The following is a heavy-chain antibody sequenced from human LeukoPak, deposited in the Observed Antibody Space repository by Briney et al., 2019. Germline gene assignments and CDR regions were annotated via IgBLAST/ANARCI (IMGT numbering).Heavy chain of an antibody. Sequence: PGGSLRLSCAASGFTFSSYSMNWVRQAPGKGLEWVSSIGSSSSYIYYADSVKGRFTISRDNAKNSLYLQMNSLRAEDTAVYYCARDRAVAGTGANWFDPWGQGTLVTVSS. CDR3: ARDRAVAGTGANWFDP. D-gene: IGHD6-19*01. CDR1: GFTFSSYS. V-gene: IGHV3-21*01. J-gene: IGHJ5*02. CDR2: IGSSSSYI.